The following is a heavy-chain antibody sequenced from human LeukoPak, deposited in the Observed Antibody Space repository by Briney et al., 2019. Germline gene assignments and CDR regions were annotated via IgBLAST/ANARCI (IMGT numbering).Heavy chain of an antibody. CDR2: MNPDSGNT. Sequence: ASVKVSCKASGYTFTSYDINWVRQATGQGLEWMGWMNPDSGNTGYAQKFQGSVTITRNTSISTAYMELSSLRSEDTAVYYCARSYYDSSGYYQTFDPWGQGTLVTVSS. CDR3: ARSYYDSSGYYQTFDP. D-gene: IGHD3-22*01. V-gene: IGHV1-8*01. J-gene: IGHJ5*02. CDR1: GYTFTSYD.